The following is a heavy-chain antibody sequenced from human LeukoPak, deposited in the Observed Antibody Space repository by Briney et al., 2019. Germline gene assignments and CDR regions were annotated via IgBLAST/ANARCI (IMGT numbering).Heavy chain of an antibody. D-gene: IGHD5-24*01. CDR3: ARDRDGYTAFDM. J-gene: IGHJ3*02. Sequence: PSETLSLTCTVSGGSISSSYWSWIRQPPGKGLERVGSIYYSGSTNYNPSLKSRLTMSADTSKNQFSLKLSSVTAADTAVYYCARDRDGYTAFDMWGQGTMVTVSS. CDR2: IYYSGST. CDR1: GGSISSSY. V-gene: IGHV4-59*01.